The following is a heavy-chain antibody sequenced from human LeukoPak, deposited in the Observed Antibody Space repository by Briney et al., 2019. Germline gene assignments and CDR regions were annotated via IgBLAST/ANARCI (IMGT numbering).Heavy chain of an antibody. D-gene: IGHD5-18*01. J-gene: IGHJ6*03. CDR1: GYTFTGYY. Sequence: ASVKVSCKASGYTFTGYYMHWVRQAPGQGLEWMGWINPNSGGTNYAQKFQGRVTMTTDTSTSTAYMELRSLRSDDTAVYYCARGVDTAIAGGFYYYYMDVWGKGTTVTISS. CDR3: ARGVDTAIAGGFYYYYMDV. V-gene: IGHV1-2*02. CDR2: INPNSGGT.